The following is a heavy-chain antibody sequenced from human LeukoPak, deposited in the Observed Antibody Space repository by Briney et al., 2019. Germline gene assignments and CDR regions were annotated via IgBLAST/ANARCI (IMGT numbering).Heavy chain of an antibody. D-gene: IGHD4-17*01. Sequence: ASVKVSCKASGGTFSSYAISWVRQAPGQGLEWMGRIIPILGIANYAQKFQGRVTITADKSTSTAYMELSSLRSEDTAVYYCARADDYGDYDTRYWGQGTLVTVSS. CDR2: IIPILGIA. CDR1: GGTFSSYA. V-gene: IGHV1-69*04. CDR3: ARADDYGDYDTRY. J-gene: IGHJ4*02.